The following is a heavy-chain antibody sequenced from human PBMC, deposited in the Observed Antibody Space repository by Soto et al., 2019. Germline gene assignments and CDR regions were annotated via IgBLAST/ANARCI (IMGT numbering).Heavy chain of an antibody. CDR3: AKDRGSGNYGVLKDFEY. D-gene: IGHD1-26*01. J-gene: IGHJ4*02. CDR1: GFTFAGYA. CDR2: MSGSGAKT. Sequence: EVQLLESGGGLVQPGGSLRLSCESSGFTFAGYAINWVRQAPGKGLEWVSAMSGSGAKTFYADSVKGRFTISRDNSKNTVYLQMNSLRGDDTAIYFCAKDRGSGNYGVLKDFEYWGQGTLVPSPQ. V-gene: IGHV3-23*01.